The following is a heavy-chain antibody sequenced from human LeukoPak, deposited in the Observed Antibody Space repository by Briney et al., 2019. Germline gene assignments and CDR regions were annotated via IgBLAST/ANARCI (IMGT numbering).Heavy chain of an antibody. CDR2: ISWNSGSI. CDR1: GFTFDDYA. Sequence: GGSLRLSCAASGFTFDDYAMHWVRQAPGKGLEWVSGISWNSGSIGYADSVKGRFTISRDNAKNSLYLQMNSLRAEDTALYYCAKDMVSREGIVATLGYWGQGTLVTVSS. V-gene: IGHV3-9*01. J-gene: IGHJ4*02. D-gene: IGHD5-12*01. CDR3: AKDMVSREGIVATLGY.